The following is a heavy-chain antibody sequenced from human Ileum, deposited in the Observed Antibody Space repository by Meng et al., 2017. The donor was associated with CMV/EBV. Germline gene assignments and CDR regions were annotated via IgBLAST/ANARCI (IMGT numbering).Heavy chain of an antibody. CDR1: GGTFSSYA. V-gene: IGHV1-69*10. J-gene: IGHJ6*02. CDR3: ARDQEDIVVVPAAMPYYYYGMDV. CDR2: IIPIFGIA. Sequence: SVKVSCKASGGTFSSYAISWVRQAPGQGLEWMGGIIPIFGIANYAQKFQGRVTITADKSTSTAYMELSSLRSEDTAVYYCARDQEDIVVVPAAMPYYYYGMDVWGQGTTVTVSS. D-gene: IGHD2-2*01.